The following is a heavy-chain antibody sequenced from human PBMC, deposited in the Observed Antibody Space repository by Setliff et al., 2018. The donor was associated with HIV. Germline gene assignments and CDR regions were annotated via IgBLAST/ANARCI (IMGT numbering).Heavy chain of an antibody. CDR1: GGSISGGGYY. J-gene: IGHJ3*02. CDR3: ARVPRITTLRNAFDI. D-gene: IGHD3-3*01. V-gene: IGHV4-31*03. Sequence: LSLTCTVSGGSISGGGYYWSWIRQHPGKGLDWIGNIYYIGNTDYNPSLKSRVTISIDTSKNQFSLKLSSETAADTAIYYCARVPRITTLRNAFDIWGQGTMVTVSS. CDR2: IYYIGNT.